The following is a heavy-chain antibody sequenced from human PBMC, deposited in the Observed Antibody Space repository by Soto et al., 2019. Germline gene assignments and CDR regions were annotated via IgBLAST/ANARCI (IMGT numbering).Heavy chain of an antibody. Sequence: GGSLRLSCAASGFTFSSYAMSWVRQAPGKGLEWVSAISGSGGSTYYADSVKGRFTISRDNSKNTLYLQMNSLRAEDTAVYYCAKDRSWELLGEFDYWGQGTLVTAPQ. V-gene: IGHV3-23*01. D-gene: IGHD1-26*01. J-gene: IGHJ4*02. CDR3: AKDRSWELLGEFDY. CDR2: ISGSGGST. CDR1: GFTFSSYA.